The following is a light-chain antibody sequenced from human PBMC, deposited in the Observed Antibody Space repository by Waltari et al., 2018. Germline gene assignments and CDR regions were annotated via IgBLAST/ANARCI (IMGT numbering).Light chain of an antibody. CDR3: QQSYSSPQFT. J-gene: IGKJ4*02. V-gene: IGKV1-39*01. Sequence: DIQMTQSPSSLSASVGDRVTITCRESQSIRNSLNWFQQKPGKAPNLLISAASSLQSGVPSRFSGSGSGTDFTLTISSLQPEDFATYYCQQSYSSPQFTFGGGTKVEI. CDR1: QSIRNS. CDR2: AAS.